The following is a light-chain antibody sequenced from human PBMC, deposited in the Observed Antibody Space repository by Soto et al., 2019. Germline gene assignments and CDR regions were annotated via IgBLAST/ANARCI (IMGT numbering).Light chain of an antibody. CDR2: DAS. Sequence: EIVLTQSPDTLSLSPGERATLSCRASQSVRSSLAWYQQKPGQAPRLLIYDASNRATGIPARFSGSGSGTGFTLTISSLDPEDFAVYYCQQRSNWPPEVTFGPGTKVDIK. CDR3: QQRSNWPPEVT. V-gene: IGKV3-11*01. J-gene: IGKJ3*01. CDR1: QSVRSS.